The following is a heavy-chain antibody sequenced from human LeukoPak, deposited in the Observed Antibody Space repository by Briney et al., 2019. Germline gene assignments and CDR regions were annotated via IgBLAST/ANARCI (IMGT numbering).Heavy chain of an antibody. J-gene: IGHJ5*02. CDR2: LSGSGGST. Sequence: GGSLRLSCAASGFTFSSYAMSWVRQAPGKGLEWVSALSGSGGSTYYAGSVKGRFTISRDNSKNTLYLQMNSLRAEDTAVYYCAKYGSGSYLDWFDPWGQGTLVTVSS. D-gene: IGHD3-10*01. CDR1: GFTFSSYA. V-gene: IGHV3-23*01. CDR3: AKYGSGSYLDWFDP.